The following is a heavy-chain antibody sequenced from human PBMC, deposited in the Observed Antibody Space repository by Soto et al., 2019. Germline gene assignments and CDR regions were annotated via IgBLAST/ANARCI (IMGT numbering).Heavy chain of an antibody. J-gene: IGHJ4*02. CDR3: ATSRTSIAVAGETEYYFDY. V-gene: IGHV1-2*04. CDR1: GYTFTDFY. Sequence: ASVKVPCKTSGYTFTDFYMHLVRQAPGQGLEWMGWINHNSGGTKYAQNFQGWVTMTRDTSISTAYTELSRLRSDDTAVYYCATSRTSIAVAGETEYYFDYWGQGTLVTVSS. CDR2: INHNSGGT. D-gene: IGHD6-19*01.